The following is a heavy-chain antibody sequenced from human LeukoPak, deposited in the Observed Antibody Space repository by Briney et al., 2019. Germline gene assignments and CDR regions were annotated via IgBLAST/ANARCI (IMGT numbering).Heavy chain of an antibody. CDR1: GGTFSSYA. CDR2: IIPIFGRA. CDR3: AGPYSGSYGPAGY. Sequence: SVNVSCKASGGTFSSYATSWVRHAPGQGLEWMGGIIPIFGRANYAQKFQGRVTITADESTSTAYMEVSSLRSEDTAVYYCAGPYSGSYGPAGYWGQGTLVTVSS. J-gene: IGHJ4*02. D-gene: IGHD1-26*01. V-gene: IGHV1-69*01.